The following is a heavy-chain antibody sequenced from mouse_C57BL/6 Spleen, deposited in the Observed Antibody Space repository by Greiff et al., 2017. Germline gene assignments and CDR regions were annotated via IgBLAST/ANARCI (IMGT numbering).Heavy chain of an antibody. CDR3: AREDYGFAY. D-gene: IGHD1-1*01. V-gene: IGHV2-2*01. J-gene: IGHJ3*01. CDR2: IWSCGST. CDR1: GFSLTSYG. Sequence: VQLQQSGPGLVQPSQSLSITCTVSGFSLTSYGVHWVRQSPGKGLEWLGVIWSCGSTDYNAAFISRLSISKDNSKSQVFFKMNSLQADDTAIYYCAREDYGFAYWGQGTLVTVSA.